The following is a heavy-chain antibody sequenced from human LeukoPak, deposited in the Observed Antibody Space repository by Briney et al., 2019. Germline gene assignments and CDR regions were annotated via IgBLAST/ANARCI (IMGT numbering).Heavy chain of an antibody. D-gene: IGHD3-9*01. V-gene: IGHV1-8*03. CDR3: ARGLYIFPIDVMDV. CDR1: GYTFTSYD. CDR2: MNPNSGNT. Sequence: ASVKVSCKASGYTFTSYDINWVRQATGQGLEWMGWMNPNSGNTGYAQKFQGRVTITRNTSISTAYMELSSLRSEDTAVYYCARGLYIFPIDVMDVWGKGTTVTVSS. J-gene: IGHJ6*04.